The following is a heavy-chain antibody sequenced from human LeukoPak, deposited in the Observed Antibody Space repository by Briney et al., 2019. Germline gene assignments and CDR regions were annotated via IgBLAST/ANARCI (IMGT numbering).Heavy chain of an antibody. J-gene: IGHJ5*02. CDR3: ARGLFIPRAPWNPGYSSGWYSQRLRPSNWFDP. CDR1: GGSISSSSYY. D-gene: IGHD6-19*01. CDR2: IYYSGST. V-gene: IGHV4-39*01. Sequence: SETLSLTCTVSGGSISSSSYYWGWIRQPPGKGLEWIGSIYYSGSTYYNPSLKSRVTISVDTSKNQFSLKLSSVTAADTAVYYCARGLFIPRAPWNPGYSSGWYSQRLRPSNWFDPWGQGTLVTVSS.